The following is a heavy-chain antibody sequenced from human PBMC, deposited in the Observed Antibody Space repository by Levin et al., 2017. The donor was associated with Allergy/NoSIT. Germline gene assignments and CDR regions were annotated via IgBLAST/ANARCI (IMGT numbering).Heavy chain of an antibody. Sequence: PGGSLRLSCAASGFTFSSHSMNWVRQTPGKGLEWVSSISSSGSYIYYGDSVKGRFTSSRDNAKNSLFLQMNSLRAEDTAVYYCARGGTYGGVGGGFDPWGQGTLVTVSS. J-gene: IGHJ5*02. CDR1: GFTFSSHS. V-gene: IGHV3-21*01. CDR3: ARGGTYGGVGGGFDP. D-gene: IGHD4-23*01. CDR2: ISSSGSYI.